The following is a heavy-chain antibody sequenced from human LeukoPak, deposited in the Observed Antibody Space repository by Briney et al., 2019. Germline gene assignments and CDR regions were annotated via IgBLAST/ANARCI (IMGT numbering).Heavy chain of an antibody. CDR2: TSYDGTDQ. CDR3: ARSPPRRYYFDF. Sequence: PGGSLRLSCAASGFLISSYALHWGRQAPGKGLEWVAVTSYDGTDQYNADSVKGRFTISRDNSKNTLYLQMNSLRAEDTAVYFCARSPPRRYYFDFWGQGTLVTVSS. CDR1: GFLISSYA. V-gene: IGHV3-30-3*01. D-gene: IGHD3-16*01. J-gene: IGHJ4*02.